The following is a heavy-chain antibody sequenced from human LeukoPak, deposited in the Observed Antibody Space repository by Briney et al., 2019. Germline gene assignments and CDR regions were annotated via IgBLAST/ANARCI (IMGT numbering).Heavy chain of an antibody. J-gene: IGHJ4*02. CDR3: ASVAGYYDSSGSADY. CDR2: INSDGSST. D-gene: IGHD3-22*01. V-gene: IGHV3-74*01. Sequence: GGSLRLSCTASGFTFGDYAMSWFRQAPGKGLVWVSRINSDGSSTSYADSVKGRFTIFRDNAKNTLYLQMNSLRAEDTAVYYCASVAGYYDSSGSADYWGQGTLVTVSS. CDR1: GFTFGDYA.